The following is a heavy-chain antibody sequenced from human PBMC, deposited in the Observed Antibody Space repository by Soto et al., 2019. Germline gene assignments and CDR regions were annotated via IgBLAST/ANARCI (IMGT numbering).Heavy chain of an antibody. CDR2: INNDGSTT. CDR1: GFPFSTYW. CDR3: ASQGLYYYGLDV. V-gene: IGHV3-74*01. Sequence: VGSLRLSCAASGFPFSTYWMHWVCQAPGKGPVWVSRINNDGSTTRYADSVKGRFTISRDNAKNTLYLQMNSLRAEDTAVYYCASQGLYYYGLDVWGQGTTVTVSS. J-gene: IGHJ6*02.